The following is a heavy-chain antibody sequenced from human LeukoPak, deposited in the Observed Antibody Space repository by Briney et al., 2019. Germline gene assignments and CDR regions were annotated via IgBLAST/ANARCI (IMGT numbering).Heavy chain of an antibody. CDR2: IWHDGSKK. D-gene: IGHD6-13*01. V-gene: IGHV3-33*01. Sequence: PGRSLRLSCVTSGFTFSYYGMHWVRQAPGRGLEWVAVIWHDGSKKYYADSVKGRFTISRDNSKNTSYLQMNNLRADDTAMYYCAGQLGTHRSNDGFDIWGQGTMVTVSS. J-gene: IGHJ3*02. CDR1: GFTFSYYG. CDR3: AGQLGTHRSNDGFDI.